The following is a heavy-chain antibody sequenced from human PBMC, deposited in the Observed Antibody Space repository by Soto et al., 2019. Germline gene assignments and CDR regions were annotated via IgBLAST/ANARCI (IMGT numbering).Heavy chain of an antibody. CDR3: AREAVRDSSGFEY. D-gene: IGHD6-19*01. J-gene: IGHJ4*02. V-gene: IGHV1-18*04. CDR1: GYTFTGYY. CDR2: ISAYNGNT. Sequence: ASVKVSCKASGYTFTGYYMHWVRQAPGQGLEWMGWISAYNGNTNYAQKLQGRVTMTTDTSTSTAYMELRSLRSDDTAVYYCAREAVRDSSGFEYWGQGTLVTVSS.